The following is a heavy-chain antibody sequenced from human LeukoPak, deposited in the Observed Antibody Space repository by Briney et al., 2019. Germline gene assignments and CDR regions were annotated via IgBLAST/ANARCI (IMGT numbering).Heavy chain of an antibody. J-gene: IGHJ3*02. CDR1: GYTFTSYG. V-gene: IGHV1-18*01. Sequence: ASVKVFCKASGYTFTSYGISWVRQAPGQGLEWMGWISAYNGNTNYAQKLQGRVTMTTDTSTSTAYMELRSLRSDDTAVYYCARDHTAGYSNLPDAFDIWGQGTMVTVSS. CDR3: ARDHTAGYSNLPDAFDI. CDR2: ISAYNGNT. D-gene: IGHD6-13*01.